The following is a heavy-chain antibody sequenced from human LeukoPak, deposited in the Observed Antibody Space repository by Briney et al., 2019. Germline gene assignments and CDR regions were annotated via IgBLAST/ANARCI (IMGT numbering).Heavy chain of an antibody. D-gene: IGHD5-18*01. J-gene: IGHJ3*02. Sequence: GGSLRLSCAASGFTVSSNYMSWVRQAPGKRLEWVSVIYSGGSTYYADSVKGRFTISRHNSKNTLYLQMNSLRAEDTAVYYCAGEGYSYGYDAFDIWGQGTMVTVSS. CDR2: IYSGGST. CDR3: AGEGYSYGYDAFDI. V-gene: IGHV3-53*04. CDR1: GFTVSSNY.